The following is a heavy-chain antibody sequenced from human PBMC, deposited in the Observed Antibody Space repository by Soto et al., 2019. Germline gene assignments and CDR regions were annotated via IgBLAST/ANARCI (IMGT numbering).Heavy chain of an antibody. Sequence: QVHLMQSGAEVKKPGSSVKVSCKASGGTFGSDAITWVRQAPGQGLEWVGRIIPIFGTTNYAQNLQGRVTFSASKSTLTSYMELHSLTSDDTALYYCARDRTDSGYYSNWLDPWGQGTQVTVSS. J-gene: IGHJ5*02. CDR3: ARDRTDSGYYSNWLDP. D-gene: IGHD3-22*01. CDR2: IIPIFGTT. V-gene: IGHV1-69*06. CDR1: GGTFGSDA.